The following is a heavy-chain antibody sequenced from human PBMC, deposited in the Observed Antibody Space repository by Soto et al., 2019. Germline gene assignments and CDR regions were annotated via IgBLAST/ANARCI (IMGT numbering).Heavy chain of an antibody. Sequence: GGSLRLSCAASGFTFSSYSMNWVRQAPGKGLGWVSSISSSSSYIYYADSVKGRFTISRDNAKNSLYLQMNSLRAEDTAVYYCARDLPGDWNYFDSWGQGTLVTVSS. D-gene: IGHD1-1*01. CDR2: ISSSSSYI. J-gene: IGHJ4*02. CDR3: ARDLPGDWNYFDS. V-gene: IGHV3-21*01. CDR1: GFTFSSYS.